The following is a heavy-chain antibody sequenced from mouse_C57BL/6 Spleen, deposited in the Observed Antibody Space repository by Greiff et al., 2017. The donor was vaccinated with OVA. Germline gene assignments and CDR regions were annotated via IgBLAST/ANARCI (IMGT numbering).Heavy chain of an antibody. D-gene: IGHD1-1*01. CDR1: GFTFSDAW. J-gene: IGHJ3*01. V-gene: IGHV6-6*01. Sequence: VQLKESGGGLVQPGGSMKLSCAASGFTFSDAWMDWVRQSPEKGLEWVAEIRNKANNHATYYAESVKGRFTIARDDSNSSVYLQMNSLRAEDTGIYYCTRGRYYGSSPWFAYWGQGTLVTVSA. CDR2: IRNKANNHAT. CDR3: TRGRYYGSSPWFAY.